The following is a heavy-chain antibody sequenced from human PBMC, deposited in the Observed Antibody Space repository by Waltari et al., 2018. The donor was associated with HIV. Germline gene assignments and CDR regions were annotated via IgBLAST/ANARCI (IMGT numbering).Heavy chain of an antibody. D-gene: IGHD2-21*01. CDR2: ISISVNT. J-gene: IGHJ2*01. CDR1: GDSIGSSGAY. Sequence: QVRLQESGPGLMRPSQTLSLICPVYGDSIGSSGAYWSWVRQPAGKGLEWIGRISISVNTNDNPSQKSRVSLSIDTPENQLSLHLRSVTAADTGLYFCARTHVRGVSCYSRYFDVWGRGALVTGS. CDR3: ARTHVRGVSCYSRYFDV. V-gene: IGHV4-61*02.